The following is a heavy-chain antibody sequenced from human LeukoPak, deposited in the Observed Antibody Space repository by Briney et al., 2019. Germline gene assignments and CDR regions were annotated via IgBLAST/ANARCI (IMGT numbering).Heavy chain of an antibody. V-gene: IGHV3-21*01. Sequence: GGSLRLSCAASGFTFSSYSMNWVRQAPGKGLEWVSSISSSSSYIYYADSVKGRFTISRDNAKNSLYLQMNSLRAEDTAVYYCARDPPYYYDSWFDPWGQGTLVTVSS. D-gene: IGHD3-22*01. J-gene: IGHJ5*02. CDR3: ARDPPYYYDSWFDP. CDR2: ISSSSSYI. CDR1: GFTFSSYS.